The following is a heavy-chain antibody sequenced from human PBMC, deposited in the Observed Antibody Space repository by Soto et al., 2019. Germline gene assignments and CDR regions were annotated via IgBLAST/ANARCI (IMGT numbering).Heavy chain of an antibody. J-gene: IGHJ6*02. CDR2: ISSSSSTI. D-gene: IGHD6-6*01. CDR3: AIAARRCYYYYGMDV. Sequence: PGGSLRLSCAASGFTFSSYSMNWVRQAPGKGLEWVSYISSSSSTIYYADSVKGRFTISRDNAKNSLYLQMNSLRDEDTAVYYCAIAARRCYYYYGMDVWGQGTTVTVSS. CDR1: GFTFSSYS. V-gene: IGHV3-48*02.